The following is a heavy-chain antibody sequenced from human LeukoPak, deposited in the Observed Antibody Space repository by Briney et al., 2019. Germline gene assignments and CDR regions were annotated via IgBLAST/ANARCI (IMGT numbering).Heavy chain of an antibody. D-gene: IGHD3-22*01. CDR1: GGTFSSYA. J-gene: IGHJ1*01. CDR2: IIPIFGTA. CDR3: ARERVYYDGSGYKTAGYFQH. V-gene: IGHV1-69*13. Sequence: ASVKVSCKASGGTFSSYAISWVRQAPGQGLEWMGGIIPIFGTANYAQKFQGRVTITADESTSTAYMELSSLRSEDTAVYYCARERVYYDGSGYKTAGYFQHWGQGTLVTVSS.